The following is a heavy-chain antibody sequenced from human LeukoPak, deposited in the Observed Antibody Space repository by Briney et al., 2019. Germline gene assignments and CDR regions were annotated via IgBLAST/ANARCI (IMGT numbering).Heavy chain of an antibody. V-gene: IGHV3-23*01. J-gene: IGHJ5*02. CDR1: GFTFSNYA. CDR2: IRGSGGST. CDR3: AKGQGVTIFGVTT. D-gene: IGHD3-3*01. Sequence: PGGSLRLSCAASGFTFSNYAMSWVRQAPGKGLEWVSAIRGSGGSTFYADSVKGRFTISRDNSKNTLYLQMDSLRVEDTAVYYCAKGQGVTIFGVTTWGQGTLVTVSS.